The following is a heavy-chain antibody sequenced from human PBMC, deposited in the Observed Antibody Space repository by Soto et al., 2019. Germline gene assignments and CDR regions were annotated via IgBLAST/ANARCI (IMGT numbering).Heavy chain of an antibody. D-gene: IGHD4-4*01. J-gene: IGHJ2*01. CDR3: ARVAHHDYSSYRSQPYWYFDL. CDR1: GFTFSSYW. Sequence: EVQLVESGGGLVQPGGSLRLSCAASGFTFSSYWMHWVRQAPGKGLVWVSRINSDGSSTSYADSVKGRFTISRDNAKNTLYLQMNSLRAEDTAVYYCARVAHHDYSSYRSQPYWYFDLWGRGTLVTVSS. CDR2: INSDGSST. V-gene: IGHV3-74*01.